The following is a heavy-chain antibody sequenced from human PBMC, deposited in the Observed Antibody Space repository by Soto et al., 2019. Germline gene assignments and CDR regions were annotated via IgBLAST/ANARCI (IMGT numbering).Heavy chain of an antibody. Sequence: PSETLSLTCTVSGGSISSSSYYWGWIRQPPGKGLEWIGSIYYSGSTYYNPSLKSRVTISVDTSKNQFSLKLSSVTAADTAVYYCARQDLDEMLYRTYFDYWGQGTLVTVSS. CDR1: GGSISSSSYY. CDR3: ARQDLDEMLYRTYFDY. J-gene: IGHJ4*02. D-gene: IGHD2-8*01. V-gene: IGHV4-39*01. CDR2: IYYSGST.